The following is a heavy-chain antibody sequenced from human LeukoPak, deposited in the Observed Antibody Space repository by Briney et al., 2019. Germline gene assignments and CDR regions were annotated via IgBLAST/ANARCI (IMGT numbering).Heavy chain of an antibody. CDR2: IYPGDSDT. CDR3: ARVARGDDYNPFDY. CDR1: GYRFTTYW. Sequence: GESLKISCKGSGYRFTTYWIAWVRQMPGEGLEWMGFIYPGDSDTIYSPSLQGQVTISADTSISTAYLQWSSLKASDTAIYYCARVARGDDYNPFDYWGQGALVTVSS. V-gene: IGHV5-51*01. J-gene: IGHJ4*02. D-gene: IGHD5-24*01.